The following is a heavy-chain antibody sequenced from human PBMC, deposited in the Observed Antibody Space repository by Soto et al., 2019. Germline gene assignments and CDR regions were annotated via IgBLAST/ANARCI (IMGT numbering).Heavy chain of an antibody. CDR3: ARDPPDFNSGFDY. D-gene: IGHD2-15*01. Sequence: WQTLSLTCAICGDSVPNNGATWNWIRQSPSRGLEWLGRAYYRSRWRYDYATSVRGRITINPDTSKNQFSLQLNSVTPEDTAVYYCARDPPDFNSGFDYWGQGTPVTVPQ. V-gene: IGHV6-1*01. J-gene: IGHJ4*02. CDR2: AYYRSRWRY. CDR1: GDSVPNNGAT.